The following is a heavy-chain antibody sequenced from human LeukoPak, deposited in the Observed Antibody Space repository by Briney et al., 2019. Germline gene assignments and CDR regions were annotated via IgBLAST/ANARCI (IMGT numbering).Heavy chain of an antibody. Sequence: PGGSLRLSCAASGFSFSSYKMDWLRQAPGKGLEGVSYITDSGTTTKYADSVKGRFTISRDNAAHSLHLQMNSLRVEDTAVYYCARTNHDHGYSRDYWGQGTLVTVSS. CDR2: ITDSGTTT. D-gene: IGHD4-17*01. V-gene: IGHV3-48*03. J-gene: IGHJ4*02. CDR3: ARTNHDHGYSRDY. CDR1: GFSFSSYK.